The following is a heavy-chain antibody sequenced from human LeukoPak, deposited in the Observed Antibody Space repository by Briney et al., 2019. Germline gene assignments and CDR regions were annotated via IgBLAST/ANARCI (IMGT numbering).Heavy chain of an antibody. CDR1: GFTFSSLW. D-gene: IGHD5-12*01. V-gene: IGHV3-7*01. CDR2: INQDGSEK. J-gene: IGHJ4*02. CDR3: ARDGGVSGYDLLDY. Sequence: GGSLRLSCAASGFTFSSLWMTWVRQAPGKGLEWVANINQDGSEKYFVDSVKGRFTISRDNAKNSVFLQMNSLTVEDTAVYYCARDGGVSGYDLLDYWGQGTLVTVSS.